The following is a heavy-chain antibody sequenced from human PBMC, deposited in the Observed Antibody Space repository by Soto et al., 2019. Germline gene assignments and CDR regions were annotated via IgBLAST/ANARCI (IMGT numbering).Heavy chain of an antibody. J-gene: IGHJ5*02. D-gene: IGHD2-2*02. CDR2: IYYSGST. V-gene: IGHV4-30-4*01. Sequence: QVQLQESGPGLVKPSQTLSLTCTVSGGSISSGDYYWSWIRQPPGKGLEWIGYIYYSGSTYYNPSLKSRITISVDTSKNQFSLKLSSVTAADTAVYYCARVIWSLRYQLLYVVDPWGQGTLVTVSS. CDR1: GGSISSGDYY. CDR3: ARVIWSLRYQLLYVVDP.